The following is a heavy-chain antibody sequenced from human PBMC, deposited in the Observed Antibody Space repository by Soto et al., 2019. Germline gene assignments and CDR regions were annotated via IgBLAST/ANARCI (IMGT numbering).Heavy chain of an antibody. CDR1: GYTFSSYG. CDR2: ISAYNGNT. Sequence: QVQLVQSGAEVKKPGASVKVSCKASGYTFSSYGISWVRQAPGQGLEWMGWISAYNGNTNYAQKLQGRVTMTTDTSTSTAYMELRSLRSDDTAVYYCARFMTYYYDSSGYYASDWGQGTLVTVSS. J-gene: IGHJ4*02. D-gene: IGHD3-22*01. CDR3: ARFMTYYYDSSGYYASD. V-gene: IGHV1-18*01.